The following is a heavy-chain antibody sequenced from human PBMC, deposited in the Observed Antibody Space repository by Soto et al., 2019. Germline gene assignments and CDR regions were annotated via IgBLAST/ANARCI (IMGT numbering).Heavy chain of an antibody. CDR1: GASIRSSSYY. CDR3: VSPERRASGNSLFGSIDV. V-gene: IGHV4-39*01. CDR2: IYYTGST. Sequence: QMQLRESGPGLVKPWETLSLTCTVSGASIRSSSYYWGWIRQPPGRGLEWIGNIYYTGSTYCNPSLESRVTMSVDTSKNQFPLNLKSVPAADTAVYYCVSPERRASGNSLFGSIDVWGQGTTVTVSS. J-gene: IGHJ6*02. D-gene: IGHD3-22*01.